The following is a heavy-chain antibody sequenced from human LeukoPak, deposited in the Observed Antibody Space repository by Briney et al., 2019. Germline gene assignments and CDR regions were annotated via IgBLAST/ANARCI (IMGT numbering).Heavy chain of an antibody. Sequence: PSETLSLTCAVYGGSFSGYYWSWIRQPPGKGLEWIGEINHSGSTNYNPSLKSRVTISVDTSKNQFSLKLSSVTAADTAVYYCARYLAQQLVHRYGMDVWGQGTTVTVSS. V-gene: IGHV4-34*01. D-gene: IGHD6-13*01. CDR3: ARYLAQQLVHRYGMDV. J-gene: IGHJ6*02. CDR2: INHSGST. CDR1: GGSFSGYY.